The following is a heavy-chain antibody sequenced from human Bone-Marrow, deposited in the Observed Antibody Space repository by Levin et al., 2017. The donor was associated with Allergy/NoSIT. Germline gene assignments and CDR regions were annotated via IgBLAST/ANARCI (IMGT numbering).Heavy chain of an antibody. CDR3: AHRHNDPTLIGVVVTFGY. CDR1: GFSLSDNGVA. D-gene: IGHD3-3*01. J-gene: IGHJ4*02. Sequence: SGPTLVKPTQTLTLTCTFSGFSLSDNGVAVGWIRQPPGKALEWLALVFWDDGKHYNPSLSSRLFITKDTSKNQVVLTMTNVDPVDTATYYCAHRHNDPTLIGVVVTFGYWGQGTLVTVSS. CDR2: VFWDDGK. V-gene: IGHV2-5*02.